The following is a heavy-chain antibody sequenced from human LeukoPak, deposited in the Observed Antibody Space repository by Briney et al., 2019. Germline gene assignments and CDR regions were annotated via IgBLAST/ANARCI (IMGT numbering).Heavy chain of an antibody. V-gene: IGHV3-48*04. CDR3: ARDLRLWLGELFDY. J-gene: IGHJ4*02. D-gene: IGHD3-10*01. CDR2: ISSSSSTI. Sequence: GGSLRLSCAASGFTFSSYSMNWVRQAPGKGLEWVSYISSSSSTIYYADSVKGRFTISRDNAKNSLYLQMNSLRAEDTAVYYCARDLRLWLGELFDYWGQGTLVTVSS. CDR1: GFTFSSYS.